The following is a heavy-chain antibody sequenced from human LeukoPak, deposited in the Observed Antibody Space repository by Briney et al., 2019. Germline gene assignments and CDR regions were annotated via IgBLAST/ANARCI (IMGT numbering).Heavy chain of an antibody. CDR3: ARGRRNSYDDFDY. CDR1: GYTFTSYG. Sequence: ASVKVSCQASGYTFTSYGISWVRPAPAQGREWMGWISAYNGNTNYEQKLQGTVTMTTDTSTSTAYMELRSLRSDDTAVYYCARGRRNSYDDFDYWGQGTLVTVSS. V-gene: IGHV1-18*01. J-gene: IGHJ4*02. D-gene: IGHD5-18*01. CDR2: ISAYNGNT.